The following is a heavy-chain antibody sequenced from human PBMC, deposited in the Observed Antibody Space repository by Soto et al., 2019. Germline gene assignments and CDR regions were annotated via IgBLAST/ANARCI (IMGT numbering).Heavy chain of an antibody. D-gene: IGHD3-10*01. Sequence: EVQLLESGGGLVQTGGSLRLSCAASGFTFSSYAMSWVRQAPGKGLEWVSAISGSGGSTYYADSVKGRFTISRDNSKNTLYLQMNSLRAEDTAVYYCAKDRGITMVRGVTGHWGQGTLVTVSS. CDR1: GFTFSSYA. CDR3: AKDRGITMVRGVTGH. J-gene: IGHJ4*02. CDR2: ISGSGGST. V-gene: IGHV3-23*01.